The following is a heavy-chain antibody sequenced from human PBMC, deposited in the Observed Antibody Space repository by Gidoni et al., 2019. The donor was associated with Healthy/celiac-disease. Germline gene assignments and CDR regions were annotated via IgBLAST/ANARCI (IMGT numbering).Heavy chain of an antibody. J-gene: IGHJ4*02. CDR2: IWYDGSNK. V-gene: IGHV3-33*01. CDR3: ARALRPVGAPFDY. CDR1: GFTFSSHG. Sequence: QVQLVVSGGGVVQPRRSLRLSCAASGFTFSSHGMHWVRQAPGKGLDGVAVIWYDGSNKYYADSVKGRFTISRDNSKNTLYLQMNSLRAEDTAVYYCARALRPVGAPFDYWGQGTLVTVSS. D-gene: IGHD1-26*01.